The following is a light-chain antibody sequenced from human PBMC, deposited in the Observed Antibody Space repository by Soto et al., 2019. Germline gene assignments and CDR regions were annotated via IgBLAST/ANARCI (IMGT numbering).Light chain of an antibody. V-gene: IGLV8-61*01. CDR1: SGSVSTANN. Sequence: QNVVTQESSFSVSPGGTVTLTCGLISGSVSTANNPNWYQQTPGQAPRTLIYSTSTRSSGVPDRFSGSILVNKAALSITGAQADDESDYYCALFMGYGISVFGTGTKVTVL. CDR2: STS. CDR3: ALFMGYGISV. J-gene: IGLJ1*01.